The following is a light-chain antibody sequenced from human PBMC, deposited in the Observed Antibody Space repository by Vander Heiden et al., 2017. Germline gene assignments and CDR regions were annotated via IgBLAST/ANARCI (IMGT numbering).Light chain of an antibody. CDR2: DDS. J-gene: IGLJ2*01. CDR1: NLGSKS. V-gene: IGLV3-21*02. Sequence: SSVLPLPPSLSLPPLPTASLPCARPNLGSKSVYWYQQKPGQAPVLVVYDDSDRPSGIPERFSGSNSGNTATLTISRVEAGDEADYYCQVWDSSSDHPIFGGGTKLTVL. CDR3: QVWDSSSDHPI.